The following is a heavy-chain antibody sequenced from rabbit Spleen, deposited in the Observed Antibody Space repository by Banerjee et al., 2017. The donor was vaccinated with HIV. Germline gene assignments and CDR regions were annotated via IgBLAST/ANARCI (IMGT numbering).Heavy chain of an antibody. J-gene: IGHJ2*01. D-gene: IGHD4-1*01. V-gene: IGHV1S8*01. Sequence: QEQLVESGGGLVQPGGSLKLSCKASGFDFSSYGVSWVRQVPGKGLEWIGYIDPIFGTTSYASWVNGRFTISSDNAQNTVDLQMNSLTAADTATYFCARDRGSGWGDAIDPWGQGTLVTVS. CDR2: IDPIFGTT. CDR1: GFDFSSYG. CDR3: ARDRGSGWGDAIDP.